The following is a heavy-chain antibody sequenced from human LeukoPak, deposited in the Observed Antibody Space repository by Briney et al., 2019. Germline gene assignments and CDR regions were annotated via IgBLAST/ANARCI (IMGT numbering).Heavy chain of an antibody. J-gene: IGHJ4*02. CDR3: ARVSSSQTEEGY. CDR1: GLTVSSNY. CDR2: IYSGGST. Sequence: GGSLRLSCAASGLTVSSNYMSWVRQAPGKGLEWVSVIYSGGSTYYADSVKGRFTISRDNSKNTLYLQMNSLRAEDTAVYYCARVSSSQTEEGYWGQGTLVTVSS. D-gene: IGHD6-13*01. V-gene: IGHV3-53*01.